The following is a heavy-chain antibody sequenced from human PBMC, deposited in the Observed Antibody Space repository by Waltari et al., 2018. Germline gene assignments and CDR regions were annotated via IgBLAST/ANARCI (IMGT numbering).Heavy chain of an antibody. CDR3: ARVNNYYGSIGRDWFDP. D-gene: IGHD3-10*01. V-gene: IGHV1-2*02. CDR1: GYSFTDNY. Sequence: QVQLVQSGAEVKKPGASVKVSCKASGYSFTDNYIHWIRQAPGQGLEWMGWINPNNGDTIYAQKFQGRVTMTRDTSISTAYMELSGLRSDDTAMFYCARVNNYYGSIGRDWFDPWGQGTLVTVSS. CDR2: INPNNGDT. J-gene: IGHJ5*02.